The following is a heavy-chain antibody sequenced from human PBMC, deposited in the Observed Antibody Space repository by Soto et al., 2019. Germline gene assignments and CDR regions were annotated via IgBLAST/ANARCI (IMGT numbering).Heavy chain of an antibody. CDR1: GFTFSSYE. Sequence: PWGSLRLSCAASGFTFSSYEINFVRQAPVKGLEWVSYISSSGSTIYYADSVKGRFTISRDNAKNSLYLQMNSLRAEDTAVYYCAFLGGGRYYFDYWGQGTLVTVSS. V-gene: IGHV3-48*03. J-gene: IGHJ4*02. CDR3: AFLGGGRYYFDY. CDR2: ISSSGSTI. D-gene: IGHD1-1*01.